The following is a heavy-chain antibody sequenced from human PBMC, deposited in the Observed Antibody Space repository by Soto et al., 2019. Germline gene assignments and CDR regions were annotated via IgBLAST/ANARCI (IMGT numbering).Heavy chain of an antibody. Sequence: SETLSLTCTVSGGSISSYYWSWIRQPAGKGLEWIGRIYTSGSTNYNPSLKSRVTMSVDTYKNKFSPKLSSVTAADTAVYYCARWGYYYFYGMDVWGQGTTVTVSS. CDR3: ARWGYYYFYGMDV. D-gene: IGHD1-26*01. V-gene: IGHV4-4*07. J-gene: IGHJ6*02. CDR2: IYTSGST. CDR1: GGSISSYY.